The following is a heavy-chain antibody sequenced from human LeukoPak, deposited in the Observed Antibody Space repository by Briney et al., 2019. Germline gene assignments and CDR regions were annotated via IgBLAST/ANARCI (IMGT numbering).Heavy chain of an antibody. V-gene: IGHV1-24*01. CDR2: FDPEDGET. J-gene: IGHJ4*02. D-gene: IGHD5-18*01. Sequence: ASVKVSCKVSGYTLTELSMHWVRQAPGKGLEWMGGFDPEDGETIYAQKFQGRVTMTEDTSTDTAYMELSSLRSEDTAVYYCATAMTAMVTYYFDYWGQGTLVTVSS. CDR3: ATAMTAMVTYYFDY. CDR1: GYTLTELS.